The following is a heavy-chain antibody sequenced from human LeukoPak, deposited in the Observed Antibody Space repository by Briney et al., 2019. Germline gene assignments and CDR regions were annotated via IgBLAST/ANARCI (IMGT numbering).Heavy chain of an antibody. V-gene: IGHV4-31*03. CDR2: IYYSGST. J-gene: IGHJ3*02. CDR1: GGSISSGGYY. Sequence: SETLSLTCTVSGGSISSGGYYWSWIRQHPGKGLEWIGYIYYSGSTYYNPSLKSRVTISVDTSKNQFSLKLSSVTAADTAVYYCARAIIEYYDSSGYFFYAFDIWGQGTMVTVSS. CDR3: ARAIIEYYDSSGYFFYAFDI. D-gene: IGHD3-22*01.